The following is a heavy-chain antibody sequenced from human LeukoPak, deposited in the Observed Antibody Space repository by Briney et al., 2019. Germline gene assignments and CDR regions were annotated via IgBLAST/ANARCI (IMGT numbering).Heavy chain of an antibody. CDR1: GYTFTGYY. J-gene: IGHJ5*02. D-gene: IGHD3-22*01. CDR2: INPNSGGT. V-gene: IGHV1-2*02. Sequence: ASVKVSCKASGYTFTGYYMHWVRQAPGQGLEWMGWINPNSGGTNYAQKFQGRVTMTRDTSISTAYMELSRLRSDDTAVYYCARGARGGSYYYDSSGYYGALENNWFDPWGQGTLVTVSS. CDR3: ARGARGGSYYYDSSGYYGALENNWFDP.